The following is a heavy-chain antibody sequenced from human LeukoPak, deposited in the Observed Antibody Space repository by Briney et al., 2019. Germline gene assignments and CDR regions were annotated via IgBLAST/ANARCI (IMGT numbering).Heavy chain of an antibody. V-gene: IGHV4-39*01. J-gene: IGHJ5*02. D-gene: IGHD2-15*01. Sequence: SETLSLTCTVSGGSISSSSYYWGWIRQPPGKGLEWIGSIYYSGSTYYNPSLKSRVTISVDTSKNQFSLKLSSVTAADTAVYYCARRDTYCSGGSCYSHWFDPWGQGTLVTVSS. CDR1: GGSISSSSYY. CDR2: IYYSGST. CDR3: ARRDTYCSGGSCYSHWFDP.